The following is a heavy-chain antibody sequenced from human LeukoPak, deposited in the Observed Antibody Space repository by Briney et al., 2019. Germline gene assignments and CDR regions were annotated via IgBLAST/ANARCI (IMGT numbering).Heavy chain of an antibody. CDR3: AKDGSYYNFDS. CDR1: GFAFGSEA. CDR2: ISPGGGTT. D-gene: IGHD1-26*01. J-gene: IGHJ4*02. Sequence: GGSLRLSCAVSGFAFGSEAMSWVRQSPARGLEWVASISPGGGTTYYADYVKGRFTISRDNSNNSLFVQMNSLGAEDTAVYYCAKDGSYYNFDSWGQGTLVTVSS. V-gene: IGHV3-23*01.